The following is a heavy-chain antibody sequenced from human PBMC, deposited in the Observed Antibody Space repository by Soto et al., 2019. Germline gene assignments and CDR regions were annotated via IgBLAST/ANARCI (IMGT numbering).Heavy chain of an antibody. D-gene: IGHD3-22*01. CDR1: GGSISSYY. CDR3: ARAKAYSDRSGSDRRLDY. J-gene: IGHJ4*02. Sequence: SETLSLTCTVSGGSISSYYWSWIRQPPGEGLEWIGYIYYSGSTNYNPSLKSRVTISVDTSKNQFSLKLSSVTAADTAVYYCARAKAYSDRSGSDRRLDYWGQGTLVTVSS. V-gene: IGHV4-59*01. CDR2: IYYSGST.